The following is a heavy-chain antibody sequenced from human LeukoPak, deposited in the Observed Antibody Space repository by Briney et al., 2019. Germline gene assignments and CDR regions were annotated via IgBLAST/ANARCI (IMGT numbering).Heavy chain of an antibody. CDR3: ARDHHRGVS. D-gene: IGHD3-10*01. CDR2: IYSGGST. Sequence: GGSLRPSCAASGFTFSSYAMSWVRQAPGKGLEWVSVIYSGGSTYYADSVKGRFTISRDNSKNTLYLQMNSLRAEDTAVYYCARDHHRGVSWGQGTLVTVSS. V-gene: IGHV3-66*01. J-gene: IGHJ5*02. CDR1: GFTFSSYA.